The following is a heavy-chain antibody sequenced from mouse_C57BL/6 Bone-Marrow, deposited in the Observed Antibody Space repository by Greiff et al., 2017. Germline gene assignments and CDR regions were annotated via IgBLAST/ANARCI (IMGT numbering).Heavy chain of an antibody. CDR3: ARKIDYYVSSYDSWFAY. D-gene: IGHD1-1*01. CDR1: GFSLTSYG. J-gene: IGHJ3*01. Sequence: VQLQESGPGLVQPSQSLSITCTVSGFSLTSYGVHWVRQSPGKGLEWLGVIWSGGSTDYNAAFISRLSISNDNTKSQVFFKMNSLQADDTAIYYCARKIDYYVSSYDSWFAYWGQGTLVTVSA. V-gene: IGHV2-2*01. CDR2: IWSGGST.